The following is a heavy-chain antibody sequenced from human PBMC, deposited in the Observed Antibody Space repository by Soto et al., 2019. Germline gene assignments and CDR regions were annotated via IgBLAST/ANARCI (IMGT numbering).Heavy chain of an antibody. V-gene: IGHV1-69*08. Sequence: QVQLVQSGAEVKKPGSSVKVSCKASGGTFSSYTISWVRQAPGQGLEWMGRIIPILGIANYAQKFQGRVTITADKSTSTAYMELSSLRSEDTAVYYCARDADGDYGYDYWGQGTLVTVSS. CDR3: ARDADGDYGYDY. CDR2: IIPILGIA. J-gene: IGHJ4*02. CDR1: GGTFSSYT. D-gene: IGHD4-17*01.